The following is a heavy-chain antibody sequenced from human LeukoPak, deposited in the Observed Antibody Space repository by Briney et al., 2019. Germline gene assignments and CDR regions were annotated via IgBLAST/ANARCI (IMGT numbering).Heavy chain of an antibody. CDR1: GYSFTNYW. J-gene: IGHJ5*02. D-gene: IGHD6-6*01. Sequence: GESLEISCKGSGYSFTNYWIGWVRQMPGKGLEWMGIIYPGDSDTRYSPSFQGQVTISADKSISTAYLQWSSLKASDTAMYYCARRDKNGGYRSSSDNWFDPWGQGTLVTVSS. CDR2: IYPGDSDT. V-gene: IGHV5-51*01. CDR3: ARRDKNGGYRSSSDNWFDP.